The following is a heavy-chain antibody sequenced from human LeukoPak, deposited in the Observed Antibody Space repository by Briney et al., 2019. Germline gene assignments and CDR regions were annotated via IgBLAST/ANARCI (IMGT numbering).Heavy chain of an antibody. V-gene: IGHV3-9*01. D-gene: IGHD6-13*01. CDR3: AKDIGYSSSWYCFDY. CDR1: GFTFDDYA. CDR2: ISWNSGSI. J-gene: IGHJ4*02. Sequence: PGGSLRLSCAASGFTFDDYAMHWVRQAPGKGLEWVSGISWNSGSIGYADSVKGRFTISRDNAKNSLYLQMNSLRAEDTALYYCAKDIGYSSSWYCFDYWGQGTLVTVSS.